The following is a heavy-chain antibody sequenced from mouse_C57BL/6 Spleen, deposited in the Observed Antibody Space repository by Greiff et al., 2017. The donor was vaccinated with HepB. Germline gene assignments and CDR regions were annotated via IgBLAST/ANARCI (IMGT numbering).Heavy chain of an antibody. J-gene: IGHJ3*01. D-gene: IGHD1-1*01. CDR1: GFSLTSYG. CDR2: IWRGGST. V-gene: IGHV2-5*01. CDR3: ATSLLLRYQLRGFAY. Sequence: QVQLKESGPGLVQPSQSLSITCTVSGFSLTSYGVHWVRQSPGKGLEWLGVIWRGGSTDYNAAFMSRLSITKDNSKSQVFFKVNSLQADDTAIYYCATSLLLRYQLRGFAYWGQGTLVTVSA.